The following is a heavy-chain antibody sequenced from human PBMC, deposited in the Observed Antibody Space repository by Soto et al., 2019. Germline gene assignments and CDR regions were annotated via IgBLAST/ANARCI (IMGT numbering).Heavy chain of an antibody. CDR2: IWDDGSNK. D-gene: IGHD5-12*01. CDR1: GFTFSSYG. V-gene: IGHV3-33*01. J-gene: IGHJ6*03. CDR3: AGDNVDIVATITHYMDV. Sequence: GGSLRLSCAASGFTFSSYGMHWVRQAPGKGLEWVAVIWDDGSNKYYADSVKGRFTISRDNSKNTLYQQMNSLRAEDKAVYYCAGDNVDIVATITHYMDVWGKGTMVTVSS.